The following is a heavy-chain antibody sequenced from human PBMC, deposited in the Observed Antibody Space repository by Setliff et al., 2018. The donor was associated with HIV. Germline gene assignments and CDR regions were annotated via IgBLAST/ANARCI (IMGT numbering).Heavy chain of an antibody. Sequence: SETLSLTCTVSGGSISHYYWTWIRQPPGKGLEWIGNIFYSGSTDYNPSLKSRLTISVDTPNNQFSLSLNSVTAADTAVYYCARVGGVLTGTPHFDFWGQGILVTVSS. J-gene: IGHJ4*02. CDR2: IFYSGST. D-gene: IGHD3-9*01. CDR1: GGSISHYY. V-gene: IGHV4-59*01. CDR3: ARVGGVLTGTPHFDF.